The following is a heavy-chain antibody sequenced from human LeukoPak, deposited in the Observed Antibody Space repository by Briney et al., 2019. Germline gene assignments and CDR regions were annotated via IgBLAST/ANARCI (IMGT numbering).Heavy chain of an antibody. V-gene: IGHV3-49*03. CDR3: SREWGNGNDLRPDS. CDR2: IRSSIYGGTP. CDR1: GFTFREFA. J-gene: IGHJ4*02. Sequence: GGSLRHSCTSSGFTFREFAVSWFRQAPGKGLEWIGFIRSSIYGGTPKAAASVKGRFIFSRDDSKGVAYLRMNSLKTDDTAVYYCSREWGNGNDLRPDSWGQGTLVTVSS. D-gene: IGHD1-1*01.